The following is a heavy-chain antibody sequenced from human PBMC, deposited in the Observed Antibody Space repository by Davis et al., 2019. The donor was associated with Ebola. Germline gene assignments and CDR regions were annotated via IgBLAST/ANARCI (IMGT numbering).Heavy chain of an antibody. D-gene: IGHD6-19*01. CDR3: ARRGEAAVAGTDY. Sequence: GASLKISCKGSGYSFTSYWIGWVRQMPGKGLEWMGIIYPGDSDTRYSPSFQGQVTISADKSISTAYLQWSSLKASDTAMYYCARRGEAAVAGTDYWGQGTLVTVSS. J-gene: IGHJ4*02. V-gene: IGHV5-51*01. CDR2: IYPGDSDT. CDR1: GYSFTSYW.